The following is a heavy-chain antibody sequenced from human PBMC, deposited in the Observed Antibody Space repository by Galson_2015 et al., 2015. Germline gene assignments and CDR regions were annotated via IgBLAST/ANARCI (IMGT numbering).Heavy chain of an antibody. J-gene: IGHJ4*02. CDR3: ARDPGMAALAVDFDY. D-gene: IGHD6-19*01. CDR2: ISYDGSNK. CDR1: GFTFSNYG. Sequence: SLRLSCAASGFTFSNYGMHWVRQAPGKGLEWVTVISYDGSNKYYADSVKGRFTISRDNSKNTLYLQMNSLRAEDTAVYYCARDPGMAALAVDFDYWGQGTQVTVSS. V-gene: IGHV3-30*03.